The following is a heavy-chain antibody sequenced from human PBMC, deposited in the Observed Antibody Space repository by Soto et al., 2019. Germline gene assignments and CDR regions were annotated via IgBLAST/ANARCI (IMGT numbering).Heavy chain of an antibody. Sequence: QEQLVESGGGVVQPGKSLRLSCAASGFTFSSYGMHWVRQAPGKGLEWMAVISYDGSNKYYGASVKGRITISRDNSKNTLYLQMNSLRDEDTAVYYCAKDGSASYYHGIDVWGQGTTVTVSS. D-gene: IGHD3-10*01. CDR2: ISYDGSNK. V-gene: IGHV3-30*18. CDR3: AKDGSASYYHGIDV. J-gene: IGHJ6*02. CDR1: GFTFSSYG.